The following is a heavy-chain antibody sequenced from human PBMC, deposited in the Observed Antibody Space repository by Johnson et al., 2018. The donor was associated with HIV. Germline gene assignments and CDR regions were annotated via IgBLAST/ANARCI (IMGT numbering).Heavy chain of an antibody. J-gene: IGHJ3*02. CDR1: GFTFSSYA. Sequence: VQLVESGGGLVQPGGSLRLSCAASGFTFSSYAMSWVRQAPGKGLVWVSHINGDGSNTNYANSVRGRFAISRDNAKNSLDLQMNSLRAEDTALYYCAKGSGGEADAFDIWGQGTMVTVSS. V-gene: IGHV3-23*04. CDR2: INGDGSNT. D-gene: IGHD3-16*01. CDR3: AKGSGGEADAFDI.